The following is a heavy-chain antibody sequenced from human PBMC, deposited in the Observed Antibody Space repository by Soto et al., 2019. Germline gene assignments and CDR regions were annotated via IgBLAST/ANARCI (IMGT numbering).Heavy chain of an antibody. CDR2: IYHSGTT. D-gene: IGHD3-10*01. V-gene: IGHV4-4*02. CDR1: GGSISGSLW. Sequence: QVQLQESGPGLVRPSGTLSITCDVSGGSISGSLWWNWVRQAPGKGLEWIGEIYHSGTTHYNPSLEGRVTISLDKSKNQFSLRLTSVTAADAAVYYCASRYQQVYWLQYYNGLDSWGQGTSVTVSS. CDR3: ASRYQQVYWLQYYNGLDS. J-gene: IGHJ6*02.